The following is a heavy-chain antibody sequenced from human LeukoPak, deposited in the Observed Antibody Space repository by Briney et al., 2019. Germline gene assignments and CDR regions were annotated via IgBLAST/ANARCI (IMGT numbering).Heavy chain of an antibody. CDR2: IYYSGST. CDR1: GGSISSYY. CDR3: ARAGGGDIVVVGPSWFGP. V-gene: IGHV4-59*01. J-gene: IGHJ5*02. D-gene: IGHD2-15*01. Sequence: PSETLSLTCTVSGGSISSYYWSWIRQPPGKGLEWIGYIYYSGSTNYNPSLKSRVTISIDTSKSQFSLKLSSVTAADTAVYYCARAGGGDIVVVGPSWFGPWGQGTLVTVSS.